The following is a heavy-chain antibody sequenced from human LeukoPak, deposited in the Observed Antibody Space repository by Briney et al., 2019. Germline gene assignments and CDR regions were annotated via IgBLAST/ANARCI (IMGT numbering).Heavy chain of an antibody. V-gene: IGHV3-21*01. CDR2: ISSSSSYI. CDR3: AREGAATLFDAFDI. J-gene: IGHJ3*02. Sequence: PGGSLRLSCAASGFTFSDDYMNWVRQAPGKGLEWVSSISSSSSYIYYADSVKGRFTISRDNAKNSLYLQMNSLRAEDTAVYYCAREGAATLFDAFDIWGQGTMVTVSS. CDR1: GFTFSDDY. D-gene: IGHD2-15*01.